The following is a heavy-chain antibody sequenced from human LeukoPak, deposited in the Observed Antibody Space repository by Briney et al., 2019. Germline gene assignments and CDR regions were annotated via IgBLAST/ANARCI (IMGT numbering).Heavy chain of an antibody. Sequence: SETLSLTCTVSGGSISSYYWSWIRQPPGKGLEWIGYMYYSGSTNYNPSLESRVTISGDTSKNQFSLKLISVTAADTAVYYCARIPCTSASCPRRNVFEVWGQGTMVTVSS. CDR3: ARIPCTSASCPRRNVFEV. CDR2: MYYSGST. V-gene: IGHV4-59*08. J-gene: IGHJ3*01. CDR1: GGSISSYY. D-gene: IGHD2-2*01.